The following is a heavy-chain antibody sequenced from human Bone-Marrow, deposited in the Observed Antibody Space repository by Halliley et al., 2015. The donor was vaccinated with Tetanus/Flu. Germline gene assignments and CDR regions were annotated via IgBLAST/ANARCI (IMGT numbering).Heavy chain of an antibody. Sequence: GSTTYTPSRNGRVPISVDTSKNQFSLKLSSVTAADTAVYYCARAADYGGNSYWYFDLWGRGTLVTVSS. V-gene: IGHV4-59*01. CDR3: ARAADYGGNSYWYFDL. CDR2: GST. D-gene: IGHD4-17*01. J-gene: IGHJ2*01.